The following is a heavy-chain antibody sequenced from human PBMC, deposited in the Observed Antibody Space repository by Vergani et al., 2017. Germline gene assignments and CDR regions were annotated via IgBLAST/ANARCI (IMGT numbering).Heavy chain of an antibody. Sequence: QAQLQESGPGLVKPSETLSLTCHVFGVSVTDYNWNWIRHPPGKGLEWIGYIYYSGSTNYNPSPKSQVTISVATSKNKFSLKLSSVTAADTAVYYCARDRLGYSSSCYLVIYWGQRTLATVSS. D-gene: IGHD6-13*01. CDR3: ARDRLGYSSSCYLVIY. J-gene: IGHJ4*02. CDR2: IYYSGST. CDR1: GVSVTDYN. V-gene: IGHV4-59*02.